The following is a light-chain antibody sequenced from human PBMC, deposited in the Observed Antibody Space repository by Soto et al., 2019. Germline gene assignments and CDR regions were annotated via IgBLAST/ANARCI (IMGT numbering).Light chain of an antibody. Sequence: QSVLTQPASVSGSPGQSITISCTGTSRDVGGYNYVSWYQQHPGKAPQLMIYEVSNRPSGVSNRFSGSKSGNTASLTISGLQAEDEADYYCCSYTSSNTWVFGGGTKLTVL. CDR3: CSYTSSNTWV. J-gene: IGLJ3*02. V-gene: IGLV2-14*01. CDR1: SRDVGGYNY. CDR2: EVS.